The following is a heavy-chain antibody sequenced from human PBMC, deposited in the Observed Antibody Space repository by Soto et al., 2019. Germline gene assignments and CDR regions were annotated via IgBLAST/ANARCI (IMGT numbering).Heavy chain of an antibody. CDR1: GGPFGNSG. V-gene: IGHV1-46*03. J-gene: IGHJ4*02. D-gene: IGHD2-15*01. CDR3: ARGSDLGYCTGVSCYHVDC. CDR2: INPIGVGT. Sequence: ASVKVSCKASGGPFGNSGVNWVRQAPGQGLERMGRINPIGVGTNYAQKFQGRVTMTRDTSTTTVYMELSSLRSEDTAVYFCARGSDLGYCTGVSCYHVDCWGQGTLVTVSS.